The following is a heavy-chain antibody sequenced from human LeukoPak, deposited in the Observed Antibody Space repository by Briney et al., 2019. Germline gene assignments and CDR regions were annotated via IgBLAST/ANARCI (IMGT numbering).Heavy chain of an antibody. CDR2: ISSSGSTI. Sequence: GGSLRLSCAASGFTFSSYEMNWVRQAPGKGLEWVSYISSSGSTIYYADSVKGRLTISRDNAKNSMYLQMNSLRDEDTAVYYCARDFFAFGVVIALLDYWGQGTLVTVSS. CDR3: ARDFFAFGVVIALLDY. V-gene: IGHV3-48*03. D-gene: IGHD3-16*02. J-gene: IGHJ4*02. CDR1: GFTFSSYE.